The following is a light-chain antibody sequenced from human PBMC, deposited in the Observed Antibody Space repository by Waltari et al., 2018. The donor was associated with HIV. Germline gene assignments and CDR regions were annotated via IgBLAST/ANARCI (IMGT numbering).Light chain of an antibody. V-gene: IGLV2-14*01. Sequence: SALTQPASVSGSPGQSITIPCTGTSPDVARHNYVSWYQQHPGKAPKLMIYDVSNRPSGVSNRFSGSNSGNTASLTISGLQAEDEADYYCSSYTSSSTVFGGGTKLTVL. CDR3: SSYTSSSTV. J-gene: IGLJ2*01. CDR2: DVS. CDR1: SPDVARHNY.